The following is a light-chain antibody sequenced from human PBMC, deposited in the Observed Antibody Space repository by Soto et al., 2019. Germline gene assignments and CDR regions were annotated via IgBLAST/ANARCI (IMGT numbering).Light chain of an antibody. J-gene: IGKJ1*01. CDR3: QQSFSGRSWT. CDR1: QSISSW. CDR2: DAS. Sequence: IQMTQSPSTLSASVGDRVTITCRASQSISSWLAWYQQKPGKAPKLLIYDASSLESGVPSRFSGSGSRTDFTLTISSLQPEDFATYFCQQSFSGRSWTFGQGTKVDIK. V-gene: IGKV1-5*01.